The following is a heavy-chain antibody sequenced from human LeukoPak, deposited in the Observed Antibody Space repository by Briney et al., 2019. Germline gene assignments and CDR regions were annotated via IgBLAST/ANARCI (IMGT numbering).Heavy chain of an antibody. CDR3: ARLGGYSSGWLSY. D-gene: IGHD6-19*01. J-gene: IGHJ4*02. CDR1: GGSISSTTYY. Sequence: SETLSLTCTVSGGSISSTTYYWGWIRQPPGKGLEWIGRIYYSGSTYYHPSLKSRVTISVDTSKNQFSLKLSSVTAADTAVYYCARLGGYSSGWLSYWGQGTLVTVSS. CDR2: IYYSGST. V-gene: IGHV4-39*01.